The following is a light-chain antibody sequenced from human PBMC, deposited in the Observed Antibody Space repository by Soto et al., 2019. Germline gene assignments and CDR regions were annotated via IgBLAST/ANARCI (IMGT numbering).Light chain of an antibody. J-gene: IGLJ1*01. V-gene: IGLV2-23*01. CDR2: EGS. CDR3: CSYAGGANV. CDR1: SSDVGSYKF. Sequence: QSALTQPASVSGSPGQSITISCTGTSSDVGSYKFVSWYQQYPGKAPKLMIYEGSKRPSGVSDRFSGSKSGNTASLTISGLQAEDESDYCCCSYAGGANVFGTGTKLTVL.